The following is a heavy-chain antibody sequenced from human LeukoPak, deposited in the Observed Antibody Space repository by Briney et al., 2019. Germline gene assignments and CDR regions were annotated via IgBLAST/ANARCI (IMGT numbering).Heavy chain of an antibody. Sequence: AASVKVSCKPSGYSFTRNDISWVRQAPGQGLEWMAWISANSGNTNYAQNFQDRVTPTTDTSTSTAYMELRSLRSDDTAVYYCARDVNYAFDYWGQGTLVTVSS. J-gene: IGHJ4*02. D-gene: IGHD3-16*01. CDR1: GYSFTRND. CDR3: ARDVNYAFDY. CDR2: ISANSGNT. V-gene: IGHV1-18*01.